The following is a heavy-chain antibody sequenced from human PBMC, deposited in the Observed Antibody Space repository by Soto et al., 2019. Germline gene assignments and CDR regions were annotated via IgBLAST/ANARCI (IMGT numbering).Heavy chain of an antibody. CDR1: GGSFSGYY. D-gene: IGHD4-17*01. J-gene: IGHJ1*01. Sequence: SETLSLTCAVYGGSFSGYYWSWIRQPPGKGLEWIGEINHSGSTNYNPSLKSRVTTSVDTSKNQFSLKLSSVTAADTAVYYCTVPKLRVFQHWGQGTLVTVSS. CDR3: TVPKLRVFQH. V-gene: IGHV4-34*01. CDR2: INHSGST.